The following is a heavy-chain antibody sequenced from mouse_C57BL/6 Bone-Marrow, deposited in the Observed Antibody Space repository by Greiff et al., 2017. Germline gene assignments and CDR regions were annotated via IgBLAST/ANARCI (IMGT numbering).Heavy chain of an antibody. Sequence: QVQLQQPGAELVRPGSSVKLSCKASGYTFTSYWMHWVKQRPIQGLEWIGNIDPSDSETPYNQKFKDKATLTVDKSSSTAYMQLSSLTSEDSAVYYCARLVYYYGSSPSWFAYWGQGTLVTVSA. D-gene: IGHD1-1*01. CDR2: IDPSDSET. CDR3: ARLVYYYGSSPSWFAY. CDR1: GYTFTSYW. J-gene: IGHJ3*01. V-gene: IGHV1-52*01.